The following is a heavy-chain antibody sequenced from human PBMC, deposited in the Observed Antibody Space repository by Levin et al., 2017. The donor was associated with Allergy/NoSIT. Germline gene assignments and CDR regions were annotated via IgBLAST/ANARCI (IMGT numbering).Heavy chain of an antibody. D-gene: IGHD6-19*01. CDR3: GRRGGSGWHGGFDY. J-gene: IGHJ4*02. Sequence: SETLSLICSVSGGSITITSYYWGWIRQPPGKGREWIGNIYFSGSTYYSPSLKSRVTISVDTSKNQFSLRLTSVTAADTAVYYFGRRGGSGWHGGFDYWGQGTLVTVSS. CDR1: GGSITITSYY. V-gene: IGHV4-39*01. CDR2: IYFSGST.